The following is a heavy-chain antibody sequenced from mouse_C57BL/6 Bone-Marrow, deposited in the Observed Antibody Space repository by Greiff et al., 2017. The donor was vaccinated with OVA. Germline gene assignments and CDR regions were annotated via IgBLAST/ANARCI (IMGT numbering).Heavy chain of an antibody. CDR1: GYTFTSYW. CDR2: IDPSDSYT. D-gene: IGHD2-3*01. J-gene: IGHJ1*03. Sequence: QVQLQQPGAELVMPGASVKLSCKASGYTFTSYWMHWVKQRPGQGLEWIGEIDPSDSYTNYNQKFKGKSTLTVDKSSSTAYMQLSSLTSGDSADYYCARGDGTYWYFDVWGTGTTVTVSS. CDR3: ARGDGTYWYFDV. V-gene: IGHV1-69*01.